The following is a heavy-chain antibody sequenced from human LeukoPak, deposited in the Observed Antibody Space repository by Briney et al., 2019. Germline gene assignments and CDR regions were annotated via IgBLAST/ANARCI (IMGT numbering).Heavy chain of an antibody. Sequence: RASVKVSCKASGYTFTGYYMHWVRQAPGQGLEWMGWINPNSGGTNYAQKFQGWVTMTRDTSISTAYMELSRLRSDDTAVYYCASSVATRSDDAFDIWGQGTMVTVSS. CDR3: ASSVATRSDDAFDI. D-gene: IGHD5-12*01. V-gene: IGHV1-2*04. CDR1: GYTFTGYY. J-gene: IGHJ3*02. CDR2: INPNSGGT.